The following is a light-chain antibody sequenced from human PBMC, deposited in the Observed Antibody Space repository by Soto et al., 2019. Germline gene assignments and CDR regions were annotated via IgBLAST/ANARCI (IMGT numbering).Light chain of an antibody. CDR1: NIGSKG. CDR3: QVWDSGSAHVV. V-gene: IGLV3-21*04. J-gene: IGLJ2*01. Sequence: SYELTQPPSVSVAPGKTASISCGGNNIGSKGVHWYQQKPGQAPVLVIYSDTDLPPVIPERFSGSNSENLATLTISRVEAGDEADYYRQVWDSGSAHVVFGGGTKLPVL. CDR2: SDT.